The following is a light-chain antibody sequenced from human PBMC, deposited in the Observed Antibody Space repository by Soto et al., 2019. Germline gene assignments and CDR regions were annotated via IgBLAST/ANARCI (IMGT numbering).Light chain of an antibody. CDR2: AAS. J-gene: IGKJ1*01. Sequence: DIQMTQSPSSLSASVGDRVTITCRASQSISSYLNWYQQRPGTAPKLLIYAASSLHSGVPSRFSGSGSGTDFTLTITGLQPEDVATYSCQQTYHTPWTFGQGTKVDI. CDR3: QQTYHTPWT. V-gene: IGKV1-39*01. CDR1: QSISSY.